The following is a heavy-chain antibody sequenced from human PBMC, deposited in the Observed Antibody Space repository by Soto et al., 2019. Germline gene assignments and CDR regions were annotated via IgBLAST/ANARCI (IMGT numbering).Heavy chain of an antibody. J-gene: IGHJ4*02. CDR3: ATHLRYCSSTSCL. CDR2: ISYDGSNK. Sequence: QVQLVESGGGVVQPGRSLRLSCAASGFTFSSYGMHWVRQAPGKGLEWVAVISYDGSNKYYADSVKGRFTISRDNSKNTLYLQMNSLRAEDTDVYYCATHLRYCSSTSCLWGQGTLVTVSS. D-gene: IGHD2-2*01. CDR1: GFTFSSYG. V-gene: IGHV3-30*03.